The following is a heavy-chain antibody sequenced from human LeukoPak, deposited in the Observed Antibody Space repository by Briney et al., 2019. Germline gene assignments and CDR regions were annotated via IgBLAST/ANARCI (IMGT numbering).Heavy chain of an antibody. J-gene: IGHJ4*02. Sequence: KSSETLSLTCTVSGGSISSGSYYWSWIRQPAGKGLEWIGRIYTSGSTNYNPSLKSRVTISVDTSKNQFSLKLSSVTAADTAVYYCAMPGIAVAGTPFDYWGQGTLVTVSS. D-gene: IGHD6-19*01. CDR3: AMPGIAVAGTPFDY. CDR1: GGSISSGSYY. V-gene: IGHV4-61*02. CDR2: IYTSGST.